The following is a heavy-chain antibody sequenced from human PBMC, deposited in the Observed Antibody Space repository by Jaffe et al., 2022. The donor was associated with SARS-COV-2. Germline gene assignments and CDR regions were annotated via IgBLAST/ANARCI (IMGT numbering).Heavy chain of an antibody. CDR3: ARDPVDGYGHFDY. D-gene: IGHD5-12*01. V-gene: IGHV4-61*02. Sequence: QVQLQKSGPGLVKPSQTLSLTCTVSGGSISSGSSHWSWIRQPAGKGLEWIGHISASGSINYNPSLKSRVTISVDTSKNQFSLKLSSVTAADTAVYYCARDPVDGYGHFDYWGQGTLVTVSS. CDR1: GGSISSGSSH. J-gene: IGHJ4*02. CDR2: ISASGSI.